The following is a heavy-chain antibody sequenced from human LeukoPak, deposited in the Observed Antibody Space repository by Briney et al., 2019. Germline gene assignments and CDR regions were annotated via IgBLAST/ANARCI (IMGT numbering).Heavy chain of an antibody. J-gene: IGHJ4*02. CDR1: GSTFTNYG. D-gene: IGHD1-1*01. Sequence: PGGSLRLSCVASGSTFTNYGMHWVRQAPGKGLEWVAYIASDGNYRDYVDSVRGRFTVSRDNSKNTLYLQMDSLRAEDTAVYYCANLPYNWNEYFDDYWGQGTLVTVSS. CDR2: IASDGNYR. V-gene: IGHV3-30*02. CDR3: ANLPYNWNEYFDDY.